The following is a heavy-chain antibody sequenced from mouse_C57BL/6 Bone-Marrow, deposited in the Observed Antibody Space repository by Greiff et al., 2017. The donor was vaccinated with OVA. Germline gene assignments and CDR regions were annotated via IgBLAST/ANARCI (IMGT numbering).Heavy chain of an antibody. CDR3: ARRLGRALDY. J-gene: IGHJ4*01. V-gene: IGHV1-7*01. CDR2: IILSSGYP. CDR1: GYTFTSYW. Sequence: QLQQPGAELANPGASVKLSCKVSGYTFTSYWLHWVKQRPGQGLEWFGYIILSSGYPKYHQKFKDKATLTADKSSSTAYMQLSSLTYEDTAVYYCARRLGRALDYWGQGTAVTVSA. D-gene: IGHD4-1*01.